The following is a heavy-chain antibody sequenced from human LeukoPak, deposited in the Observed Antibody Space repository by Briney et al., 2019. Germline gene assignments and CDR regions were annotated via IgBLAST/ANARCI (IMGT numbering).Heavy chain of an antibody. Sequence: PGGSLRLSRAASGFTFRSYWMHWVRQAPGKGLVWVSRINSDGSSTSYADSVKGRFTISRDNAKNTLYLQMNSLRAEDTAVYYCARRIVTYYYDSSGSLDAFDIWGQGTMVTVSS. D-gene: IGHD3-22*01. J-gene: IGHJ3*02. CDR3: ARRIVTYYYDSSGSLDAFDI. CDR1: GFTFRSYW. CDR2: INSDGSST. V-gene: IGHV3-74*01.